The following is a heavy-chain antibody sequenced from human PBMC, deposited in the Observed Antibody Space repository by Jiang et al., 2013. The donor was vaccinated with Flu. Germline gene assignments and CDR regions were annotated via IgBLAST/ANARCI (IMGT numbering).Heavy chain of an antibody. J-gene: IGHJ4*02. CDR3: ARVNVGAYHFDS. CDR1: GFTFSSYW. D-gene: IGHD2-21*01. Sequence: QLVESGGGLVQPGGSLRLSCAASGFTFSSYWMHWVRQAPGKGLVWVSRINTDGSVTSYADSVKGRFTISRDNAKNTLNLQMNSLRAEDTAVYYCARVNVGAYHFDSWGQGTLVTVSS. V-gene: IGHV3-74*01. CDR2: INTDGSVT.